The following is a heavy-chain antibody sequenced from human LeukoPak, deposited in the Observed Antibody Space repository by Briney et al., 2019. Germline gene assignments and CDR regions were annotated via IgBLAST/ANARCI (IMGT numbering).Heavy chain of an antibody. CDR3: AGKVVVVAVDAFDI. J-gene: IGHJ3*02. Sequence: PSETLSLTCTVSGGSISSYYWTWIRQPAGKGLEWIGRIYTSGNTNYNPSLKSRVTMSVDTSKNQFSLKLSSVTAADTAVYYCAGKVVVVAVDAFDIWGQGTVVTVSS. D-gene: IGHD2-15*01. V-gene: IGHV4-4*07. CDR1: GGSISSYY. CDR2: IYTSGNT.